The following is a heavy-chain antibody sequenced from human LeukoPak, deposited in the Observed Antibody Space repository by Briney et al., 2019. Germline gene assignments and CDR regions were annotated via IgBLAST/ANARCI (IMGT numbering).Heavy chain of an antibody. CDR2: ISYDGSNK. D-gene: IGHD6-13*01. J-gene: IGHJ4*02. V-gene: IGHV3-30-3*01. CDR1: GFTFSSYA. Sequence: GGSLRLSCAASGFTFSSYAMHWVRQAPGKGLEWVAVISYDGSNKYYADSVKGRFTISRDNSKNMLYLQMNSLRAEDTAVYYCARAWTGYSSSWYVEAVDYWGQGTLVTVSS. CDR3: ARAWTGYSSSWYVEAVDY.